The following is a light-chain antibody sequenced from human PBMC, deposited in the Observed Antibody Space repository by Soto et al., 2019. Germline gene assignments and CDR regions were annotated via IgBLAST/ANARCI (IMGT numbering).Light chain of an antibody. Sequence: GMGNSPATLSVSAGARATMSCRGRRSVGSDLVWYRQKPGQAPRLLSYGASNRATGVPDRFSGSGSGTVFTLTISSLQADDFAVDYCQQYLDWPRTFGQGTKVDIK. J-gene: IGKJ1*01. V-gene: IGKV3-15*01. CDR2: GAS. CDR1: RSVGSD. CDR3: QQYLDWPRT.